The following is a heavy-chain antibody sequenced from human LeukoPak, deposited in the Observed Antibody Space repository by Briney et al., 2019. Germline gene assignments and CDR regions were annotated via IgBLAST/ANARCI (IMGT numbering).Heavy chain of an antibody. CDR2: ISSSSSYI. V-gene: IGHV3-21*01. CDR3: AREPMVQGVTLDY. D-gene: IGHD3-10*01. J-gene: IGHJ4*02. Sequence: PGGSLRLSCAASGFTFSDYSLNWVRQAPGKGLEWVSSISSSSSYIYYADSVKGRFTISRDNAKNSLYLQMNSLRAEDTAVYYCAREPMVQGVTLDYWGQGTLVTVSS. CDR1: GFTFSDYS.